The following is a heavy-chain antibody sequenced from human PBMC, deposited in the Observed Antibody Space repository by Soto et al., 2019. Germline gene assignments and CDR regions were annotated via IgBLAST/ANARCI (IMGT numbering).Heavy chain of an antibody. J-gene: IGHJ6*02. Sequence: GESVKISCKGSGYSFTIYCISWVRQMPGKGLEWMGRIDPSDSYTNYSPSFQGHVTISADKSISTAYLQWSSLKASDTAMYYCAREYPPYGMDVWGQGTTVTVSS. CDR2: IDPSDSYT. D-gene: IGHD2-2*01. CDR1: GYSFTIYC. CDR3: AREYPPYGMDV. V-gene: IGHV5-10-1*01.